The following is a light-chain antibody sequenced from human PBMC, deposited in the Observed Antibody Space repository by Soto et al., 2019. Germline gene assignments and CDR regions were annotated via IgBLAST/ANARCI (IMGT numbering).Light chain of an antibody. CDR2: DAT. V-gene: IGKV1-5*01. J-gene: IGKJ1*01. Sequence: DIQRTQSPSTLSASLGDRATLNCRASQSISSWLAWYQQKPGKAPKLLIYDATSVESGVPSRFSGSGSGTEFTLTISSLQDDDFASYYWQQYNSYPGTFGQGTKVDIK. CDR3: QQYNSYPGT. CDR1: QSISSW.